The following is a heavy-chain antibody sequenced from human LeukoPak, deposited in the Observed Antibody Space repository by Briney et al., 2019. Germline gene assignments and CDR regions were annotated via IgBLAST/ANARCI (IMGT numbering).Heavy chain of an antibody. Sequence: SETLPLTCAVSGYSISSGYDWGWIRQPPGKGLEYIGSIYHNGRTYYNPSLKSRVTISVDTSRNQFFLKLSSVTAADTAVYYCARRWVSCTTNGCLPFGYWGQGTLVTVSS. CDR1: GYSISSGYD. CDR2: IYHNGRT. V-gene: IGHV4-38-2*01. J-gene: IGHJ4*02. D-gene: IGHD2-8*01. CDR3: ARRWVSCTTNGCLPFGY.